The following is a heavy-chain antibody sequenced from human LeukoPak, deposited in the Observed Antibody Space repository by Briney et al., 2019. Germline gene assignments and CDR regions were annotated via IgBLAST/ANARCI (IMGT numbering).Heavy chain of an antibody. CDR1: RFTLSTYW. J-gene: IGHJ4*02. CDR3: ARGVPYDSWSGPHYSDY. CDR2: IKQDGSQE. V-gene: IGHV3-7*01. D-gene: IGHD3-3*01. Sequence: GGSLRLSCAASRFTLSTYWMSWVRQAPGKGLEWVAHIKQDGSQEYYVDSAKGRFTISRDSAKNSLYLQMNSLRAEDTAVYYCARGVPYDSWSGPHYSDYWGQGTLVTVSS.